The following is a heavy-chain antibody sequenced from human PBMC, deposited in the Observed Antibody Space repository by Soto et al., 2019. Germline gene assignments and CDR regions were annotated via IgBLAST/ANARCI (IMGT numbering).Heavy chain of an antibody. Sequence: TLSLTCTVSGGSISSGGYYWSWIRQHPGKGLEWIGYIYYSGSTYYNPSLKSRVTISVDTSKNQFSLKLSSVTAADTAVYYCAKPVPTYDNWNYYFDYWGQGTLVTVPQ. CDR2: IYYSGST. J-gene: IGHJ4*02. V-gene: IGHV4-31*03. D-gene: IGHD1-7*01. CDR3: AKPVPTYDNWNYYFDY. CDR1: GGSISSGGYY.